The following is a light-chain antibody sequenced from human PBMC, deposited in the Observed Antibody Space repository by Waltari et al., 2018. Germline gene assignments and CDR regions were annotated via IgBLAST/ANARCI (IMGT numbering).Light chain of an antibody. CDR3: QTGGHGTWV. J-gene: IGLJ3*02. CDR1: SEHSSNV. CDR2: VNSDGSH. V-gene: IGLV4-69*01. Sequence: QLVLTQSPSASASLGASVKLTCTLSSEHSSNVIAWLQPQPEKGPRYLMKVNSDGSHSKGDKIPDRFSGYSSGTEHYLTISSIQSEDEADYYCQTGGHGTWVFGGGTKLTVL.